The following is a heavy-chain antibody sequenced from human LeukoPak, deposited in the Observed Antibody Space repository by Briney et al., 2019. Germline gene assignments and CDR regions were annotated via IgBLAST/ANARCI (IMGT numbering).Heavy chain of an antibody. Sequence: ASVKVSCKASGYTFTGYYMHWVRQAPGQGLEWMRWINPNSGGTNYAQKFQGRVTMTRDTSISTAYMELSRLRSDDTAVYYCARVYGSGYYFDYWGQGTLVTVSS. CDR2: INPNSGGT. D-gene: IGHD3-10*01. J-gene: IGHJ4*02. V-gene: IGHV1-2*02. CDR1: GYTFTGYY. CDR3: ARVYGSGYYFDY.